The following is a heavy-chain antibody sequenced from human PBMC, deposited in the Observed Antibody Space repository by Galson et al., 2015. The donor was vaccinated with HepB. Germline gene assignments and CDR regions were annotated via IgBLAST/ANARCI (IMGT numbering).Heavy chain of an antibody. Sequence: SVKVSCKVSGYTLTELSMHWVRQAPGKGLEWMGGFDPEDGETIYALKFQGRVTMTEDTSTDTAYMELSSLRSEDTAAYYCATVAPVANYDILTGYDYWGQGTLVTVSS. V-gene: IGHV1-24*01. D-gene: IGHD3-9*01. CDR2: FDPEDGET. CDR3: ATVAPVANYDILTGYDY. J-gene: IGHJ4*02. CDR1: GYTLTELS.